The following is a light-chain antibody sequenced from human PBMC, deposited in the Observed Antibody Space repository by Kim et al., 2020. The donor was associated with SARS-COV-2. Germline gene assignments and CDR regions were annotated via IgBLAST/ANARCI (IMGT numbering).Light chain of an antibody. CDR3: QQYDSAPDT. CDR1: QSVGRNY. J-gene: IGKJ2*01. Sequence: LSPGDRATLSCRASQSVGRNYLAWFQQKPGQAPRRLIRGASTRATGIPDRFSGSGSGTDFALTISRLEPEDFAVYYCQQYDSAPDTFGQGTKLEI. V-gene: IGKV3-20*01. CDR2: GAS.